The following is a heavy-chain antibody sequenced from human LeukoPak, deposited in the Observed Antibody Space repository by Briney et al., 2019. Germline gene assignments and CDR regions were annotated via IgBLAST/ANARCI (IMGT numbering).Heavy chain of an antibody. CDR2: IRYDGSNK. J-gene: IGHJ4*02. CDR1: GFTFSGYG. CDR3: AKDNKSARVLDY. Sequence: GGSLRLSCAASGFTFSGYGMHWVRQAPGKGLEWVAFIRYDGSNKYYADSVKGRFTISRDNSKNTLYLQMNSLRAEDTAVYYCAKDNKSARVLDYWGQGTLVTVSS. V-gene: IGHV3-30*02.